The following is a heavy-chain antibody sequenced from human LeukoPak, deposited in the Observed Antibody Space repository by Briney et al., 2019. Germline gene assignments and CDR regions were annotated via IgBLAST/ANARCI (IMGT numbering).Heavy chain of an antibody. D-gene: IGHD6-19*01. CDR2: ISGSGGRT. Sequence: GGSLRLSCAASGFTLSSCAMSWVHQAPGKGLEGVSGISGSGGRTYYAASVKGRFTSPRDNPNNPLSLQMNSRRPEGAALYYCAKKRVAVAGIHYFDYWGQGTLVTVSS. CDR3: AKKRVAVAGIHYFDY. J-gene: IGHJ4*02. CDR1: GFTLSSCA. V-gene: IGHV3-23*01.